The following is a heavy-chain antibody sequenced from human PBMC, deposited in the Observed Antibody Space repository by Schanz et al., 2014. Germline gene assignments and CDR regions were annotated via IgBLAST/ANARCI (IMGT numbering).Heavy chain of an antibody. V-gene: IGHV3-66*01. CDR1: GFTVSSNY. J-gene: IGHJ4*02. D-gene: IGHD3-9*01. CDR3: ATGYFDWLSPFY. Sequence: DVQLVESGGGLVQPGGSLRLSCAASGFTVSSNYMSWVRQAPGKGLEWVSVIYGGGITYYADSVKGRFTISRDSSRNTLYLQMNSLRAEDTAVYYCATGYFDWLSPFYWGQGTLVTVSS. CDR2: IYGGGIT.